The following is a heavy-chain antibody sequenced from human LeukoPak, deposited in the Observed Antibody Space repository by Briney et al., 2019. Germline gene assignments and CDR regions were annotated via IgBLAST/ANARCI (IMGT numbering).Heavy chain of an antibody. J-gene: IGHJ6*03. CDR3: ARDGYNYDSYYYMDV. D-gene: IGHD5-24*01. CDR1: GGSISSYY. CDR2: IYTSGST. Sequence: PSETLSLTCTVSGGSISSYYWSWIRQPAGKGLEWIGRIYTSGSTNYNPSLKGRVTIALDTSKNQFSLKLSSVTAADTAVYYCARDGYNYDSYYYMDVWGKGTTVTISS. V-gene: IGHV4-4*07.